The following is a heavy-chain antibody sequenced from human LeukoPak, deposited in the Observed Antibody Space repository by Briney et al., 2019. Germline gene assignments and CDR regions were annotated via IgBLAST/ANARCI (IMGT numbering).Heavy chain of an antibody. CDR2: ISSSSSYI. CDR3: ARVIPPRLQWFGELLTGSDY. V-gene: IGHV3-21*01. Sequence: GGSLRLSCAASGFTFSSYCMNWVRQAPGKGLEWVSSISSSSSYIYYADSVKGRFTISRDNAKNSLYLQMNSLRAEDTAVYYCARVIPPRLQWFGELLTGSDYWGQGTLVTVSS. D-gene: IGHD3-10*01. CDR1: GFTFSSYC. J-gene: IGHJ4*02.